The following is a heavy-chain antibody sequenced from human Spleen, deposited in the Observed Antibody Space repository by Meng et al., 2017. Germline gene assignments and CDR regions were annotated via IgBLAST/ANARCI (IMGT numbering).Heavy chain of an antibody. CDR2: IIPIFGTA. CDR1: GATFSSYS. D-gene: IGHD6-19*01. J-gene: IGHJ4*02. V-gene: IGHV1-69*05. CDR3: ARGLDSSGWYHYFDY. Sequence: SVKVSCKTFGATFSSYSITWVRQAPGQGLEWMGGIIPIFGTANYAQKFQGRVTITTDESTSTAYMELSSLRSEDTAVYYCARGLDSSGWYHYFDYWGQGTLVTVSS.